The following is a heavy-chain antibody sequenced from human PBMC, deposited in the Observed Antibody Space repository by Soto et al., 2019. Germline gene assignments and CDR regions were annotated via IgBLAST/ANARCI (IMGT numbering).Heavy chain of an antibody. CDR2: ISYDASNK. D-gene: IGHD6-13*01. V-gene: IGHV3-30-3*01. J-gene: IGHJ4*02. Sequence: QVQLVESGGGVVQPGRSLRLSCAASGFTFSSYAMHWVRQAPGKGLEWVAIISYDASNKYYADSVKGRFTISRDNSKNTLYLQMNSLRAEDMAVYYCARGYSSSSAAFDYWGQGTLVTVSS. CDR3: ARGYSSSSAAFDY. CDR1: GFTFSSYA.